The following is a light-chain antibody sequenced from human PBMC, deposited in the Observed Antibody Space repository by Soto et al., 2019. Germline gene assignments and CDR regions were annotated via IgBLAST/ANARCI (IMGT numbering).Light chain of an antibody. Sequence: VLTQSPGTLSLSPGESAALSCRASQPASSNFLAWYQQKPGQAPRLLIYGASTRATGIPARFSGSGSGTEFTLTISSLQSEDFAVYYCQHYNKWPWSFGQGTKVDIK. CDR3: QHYNKWPWS. CDR2: GAS. CDR1: QPASSN. V-gene: IGKV3-15*01. J-gene: IGKJ1*01.